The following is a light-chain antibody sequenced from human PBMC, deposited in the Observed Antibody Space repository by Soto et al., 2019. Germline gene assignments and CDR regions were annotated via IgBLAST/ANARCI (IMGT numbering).Light chain of an antibody. V-gene: IGLV2-14*03. CDR3: SSYSDSDTKV. J-gene: IGLJ1*01. CDR2: EVN. CDR1: SSDVGAYIY. Sequence: QSVLTQPASVSGSPGQSITISCGGTSSDVGAYIYVSWYQQYPGKAPKLIIYEVNNRPSGVSGRFSGSKSDTTAYLTISGLQAEDEADYYGSSYSDSDTKVFGTGTKVTVL.